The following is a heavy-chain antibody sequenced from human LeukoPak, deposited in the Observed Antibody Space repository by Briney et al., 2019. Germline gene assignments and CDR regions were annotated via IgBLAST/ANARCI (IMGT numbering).Heavy chain of an antibody. J-gene: IGHJ4*02. CDR1: GGSFRGYY. Sequence: SETLSLTCAVYGGSFRGYYWSWIRHPPGKGLEWIGESNHSGSTNYNPSLKSRVTISVDTSKNQFSLKLSSVTAADTAVYYCAWELHPSILHWGQGTLVTVSS. CDR3: AWELHPSILH. CDR2: SNHSGST. D-gene: IGHD1-26*01. V-gene: IGHV4-34*01.